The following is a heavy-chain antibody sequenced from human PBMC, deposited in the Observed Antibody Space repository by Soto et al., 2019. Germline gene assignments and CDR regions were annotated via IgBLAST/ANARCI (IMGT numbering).Heavy chain of an antibody. CDR1: GGSISSGGYY. V-gene: IGHV4-31*03. CDR3: ARDRNYYDSSGYYYTAYYYYYYGMDV. Sequence: SETLSLTCTVSGGSISSGGYYWSWIRQHPEKGLEWIGYIYYNGSTYYNPSLKSRVTISVDTSKNQFSLKLSSVTAADTAVYYCARDRNYYDSSGYYYTAYYYYYYGMDVWGQGTTVTVSS. J-gene: IGHJ6*02. CDR2: IYYNGST. D-gene: IGHD3-22*01.